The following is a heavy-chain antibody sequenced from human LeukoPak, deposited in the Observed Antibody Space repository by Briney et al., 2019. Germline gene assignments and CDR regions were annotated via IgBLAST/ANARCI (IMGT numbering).Heavy chain of an antibody. J-gene: IGHJ4*02. Sequence: GGSLRLSCAASGFTFSSYGIHWVRQAPGKGLEWVAVISYDGTNKYYADSVKGRFTISRDNSKNTLNLQMNSLRVEDTAVYYCLIAARPITDYWGQGSLVTVSS. V-gene: IGHV3-30*03. D-gene: IGHD6-6*01. CDR1: GFTFSSYG. CDR3: LIAARPITDY. CDR2: ISYDGTNK.